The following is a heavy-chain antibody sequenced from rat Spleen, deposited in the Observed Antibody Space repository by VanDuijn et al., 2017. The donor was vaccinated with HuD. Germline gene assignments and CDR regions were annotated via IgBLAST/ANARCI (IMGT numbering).Heavy chain of an antibody. D-gene: IGHD1-9*01. Sequence: EVRLVESGGGLEQPGRSMRLSCSALGFAFSNYGMAWVRQAPKKGLEWVAYISFDGGSTYYRDSVKGRFTISRDNAKSTLYLQMDSLRSEDTATYYCTTVDYGYNYWGQGVMVTVSS. CDR1: GFAFSNYG. CDR3: TTVDYGYNY. CDR2: ISFDGGST. J-gene: IGHJ2*01. V-gene: IGHV5-27*01.